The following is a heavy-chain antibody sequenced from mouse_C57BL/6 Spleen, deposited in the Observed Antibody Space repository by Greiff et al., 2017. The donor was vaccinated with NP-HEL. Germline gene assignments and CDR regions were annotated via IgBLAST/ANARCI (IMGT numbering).Heavy chain of an antibody. J-gene: IGHJ2*01. CDR1: GYTFTSYW. CDR2: IHPYSGST. CDR3: LITTVVDFDY. V-gene: IGHV1-64*01. Sequence: QVQLQQPGAELVKPGASVKLSCKASGYTFTSYWMHWVKQRPGQGLEWIGMIHPYSGSTNYNEKFKSKATLTVDKSSSTAYMQLSSLTSEDSAVYYGLITTVVDFDYWGQGTTLTVSS. D-gene: IGHD1-1*01.